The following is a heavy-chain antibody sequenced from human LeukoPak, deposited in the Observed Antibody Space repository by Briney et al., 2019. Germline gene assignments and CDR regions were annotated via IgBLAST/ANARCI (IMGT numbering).Heavy chain of an antibody. J-gene: IGHJ4*02. D-gene: IGHD3-3*01. CDR2: IYYSGST. Sequence: SETLSLTCTVSGGSISSSSYYWGWIRQPPGKGLEWIGSIYYSGSTYYNPSLKSRVTISVDTSKNQFSLKLSSVTAADTAVYYCATQYYDFWSGRDYWGQGTLVTVCS. CDR3: ATQYYDFWSGRDY. CDR1: GGSISSSSYY. V-gene: IGHV4-39*01.